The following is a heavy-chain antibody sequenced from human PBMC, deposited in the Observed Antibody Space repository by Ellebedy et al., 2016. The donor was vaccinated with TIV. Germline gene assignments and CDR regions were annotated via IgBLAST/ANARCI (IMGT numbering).Heavy chain of an antibody. Sequence: GESLKISCAASGFTFSSYGIPWVRQTPGKGLEWLAVIWYDGSNTYYADSVKGRFTISRDNSKNTLYLQMNSLRAEDTAVYYCARVRCRTSHSFPPDYWGQGTLVTVSS. CDR1: GFTFSSYG. V-gene: IGHV3-33*01. J-gene: IGHJ4*02. CDR3: ARVRCRTSHSFPPDY. CDR2: IWYDGSNT. D-gene: IGHD2-2*01.